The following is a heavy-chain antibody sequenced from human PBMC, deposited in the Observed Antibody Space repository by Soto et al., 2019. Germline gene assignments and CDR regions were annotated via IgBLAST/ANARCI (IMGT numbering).Heavy chain of an antibody. CDR1: GYTFTSYY. V-gene: IGHV1-46*01. CDR3: AREFEDRDGYKTGAHFDY. J-gene: IGHJ4*02. Sequence: ASVKVSCKASGYTFTSYYMHWVRQAPGQGLEWMGIINPSGGSTSYAQKFQGRVTMTRDTSTSTVYMELSSLRSEDTAVYYCAREFEDRDGYKTGAHFDYWGQGTLVTVPS. D-gene: IGHD5-12*01. CDR2: INPSGGST.